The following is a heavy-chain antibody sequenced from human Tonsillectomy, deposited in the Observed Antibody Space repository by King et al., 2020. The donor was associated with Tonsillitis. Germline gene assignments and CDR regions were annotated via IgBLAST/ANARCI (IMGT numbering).Heavy chain of an antibody. Sequence: VQLQESGPGLVKPSETLSLTCTVSGGSISSYYWSWIRQPPGKGLEWIAHIYYSGSTNYNPSLKSRVTMSVDTSKNQFSLKLSFVTAADTAVYFCARHSQTYDSSGYYHYYFEYWGQGTLVTVSS. J-gene: IGHJ4*02. V-gene: IGHV4-59*08. D-gene: IGHD3-22*01. CDR1: GGSISSYY. CDR3: ARHSQTYDSSGYYHYYFEY. CDR2: IYYSGST.